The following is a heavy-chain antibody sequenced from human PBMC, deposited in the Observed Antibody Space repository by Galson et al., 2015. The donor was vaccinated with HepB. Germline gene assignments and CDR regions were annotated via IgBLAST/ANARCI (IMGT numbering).Heavy chain of an antibody. D-gene: IGHD5-18*01. Sequence: SVKVSCKASGGTFSSYAISWVRQAPGQGLEWMGGIIPIFGAANYAQKFQGRVTITADESTSTAYMELSSLRSGDTAVYYCARNLRDTAEVWGQGTMVTVSS. J-gene: IGHJ3*01. V-gene: IGHV1-69*13. CDR1: GGTFSSYA. CDR2: IIPIFGAA. CDR3: ARNLRDTAEV.